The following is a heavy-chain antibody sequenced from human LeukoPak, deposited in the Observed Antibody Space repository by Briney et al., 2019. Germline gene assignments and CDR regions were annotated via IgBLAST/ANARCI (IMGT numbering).Heavy chain of an antibody. CDR3: AREREYCTNGVCQEWFDP. D-gene: IGHD2-8*01. J-gene: IGHJ5*02. Sequence: ASVKVSCKASGYTFSSYDINWVRQAPGQGLEWMGGIIPIFGTANYAQKFQGRVTITADKSTSTAYMELSSLRSEDTAVYYCAREREYCTNGVCQEWFDPWGQGTLVTVSS. CDR1: GYTFSSYD. CDR2: IIPIFGTA. V-gene: IGHV1-69*06.